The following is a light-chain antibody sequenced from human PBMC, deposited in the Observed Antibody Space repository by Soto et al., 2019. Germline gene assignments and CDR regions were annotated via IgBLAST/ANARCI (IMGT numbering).Light chain of an antibody. Sequence: EIVLTQSPGTLSLSPGERATLSCRASQSVSSYLAWYQQKPGQAPRLLIYDASTRATGISARFSGSGFGTDFTLTISSLEHEDFDVYYCQQSSNWPVTFGQGTRVEVK. J-gene: IGKJ1*01. CDR3: QQSSNWPVT. CDR1: QSVSSY. V-gene: IGKV3-11*01. CDR2: DAS.